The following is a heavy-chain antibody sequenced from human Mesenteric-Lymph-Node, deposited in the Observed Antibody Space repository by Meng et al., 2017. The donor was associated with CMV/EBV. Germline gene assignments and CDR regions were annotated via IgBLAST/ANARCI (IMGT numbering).Heavy chain of an antibody. CDR3: TREELYDFWSGYFAPNYYYGMDV. CDR2: SRNKHSSYTT. J-gene: IGHJ6*02. CDR1: GFTLSDHF. D-gene: IGHD3-3*01. V-gene: IGHV3-72*01. Sequence: GESLKISCAVSGFTLSDHFMDWVRQAPGRGLEWVGRSRNKHSSYTTEYAASVKGRFTISRDDSKSIAYLQMNSLKTEDTAVYYCTREELYDFWSGYFAPNYYYGMDVWGQGTTVTVSS.